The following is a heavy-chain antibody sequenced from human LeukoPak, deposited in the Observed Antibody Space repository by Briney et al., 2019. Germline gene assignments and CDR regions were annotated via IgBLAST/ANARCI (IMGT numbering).Heavy chain of an antibody. J-gene: IGHJ4*02. Sequence: GGSLRLSCAASGFTFSSYSMNWVREAPGKGRKWVSYISSDSRTIYYADSVKGRFTISRDNAKNSLYLQMKSLRDEDTAVYYCARYGSGTSYITNYFDYWGQGTLVTVSS. CDR3: ARYGSGTSYITNYFDY. D-gene: IGHD3-10*01. V-gene: IGHV3-48*02. CDR1: GFTFSSYS. CDR2: ISSDSRTI.